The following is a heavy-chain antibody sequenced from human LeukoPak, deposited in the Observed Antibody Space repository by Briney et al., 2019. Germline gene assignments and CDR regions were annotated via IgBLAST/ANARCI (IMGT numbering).Heavy chain of an antibody. V-gene: IGHV4-59*08. CDR1: GGSISSYY. CDR2: IYYTGNS. CDR3: ARRYTNSWFFDY. J-gene: IGHJ4*02. D-gene: IGHD2-2*02. Sequence: SETLSLNCTVSGGSISSYYWSWIRQPPGKGLEWLGYIYYTGNSNYNPSLESRVTMSLDTSTNQFSLRLSSVTAADTAVYYCARRYTNSWFFDYWGQGALVTVSS.